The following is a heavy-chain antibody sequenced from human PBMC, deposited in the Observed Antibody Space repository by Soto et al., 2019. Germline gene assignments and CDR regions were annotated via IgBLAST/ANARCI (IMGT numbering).Heavy chain of an antibody. J-gene: IGHJ4*02. CDR3: ARDPPDFNSGFDY. CDR2: TYYRSKWIQ. D-gene: IGHD6-19*01. V-gene: IGHV6-1*01. CDR1: GDSVSNNGAT. Sequence: QVQLQQSGPGLVKPSQTLSLTCAISGDSVSNNGATWNWIRQSPSGGLEWLGRTYYRSKWIQDYAISVKSRLTINPDTSRNQFSLHLNSVTPEDTAVYYCARDPPDFNSGFDYWGQGTLVTVSS.